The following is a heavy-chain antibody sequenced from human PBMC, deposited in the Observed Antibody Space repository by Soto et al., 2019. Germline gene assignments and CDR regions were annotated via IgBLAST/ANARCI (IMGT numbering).Heavy chain of an antibody. CDR1: GGTFSSYA. CDR2: IIPIFGTA. J-gene: IGHJ4*02. V-gene: IGHV1-69*12. Sequence: QVQLVQSGAEVKKPGSSVKVSCKASGGTFSSYAISWVRQAPGQGLEWMGGIIPIFGTANYSQEFQGRVTITADESTSTAYMELSSLRSEDTAVYYCASGAAAGLYYFDYWGQVTLVTVSS. D-gene: IGHD6-13*01. CDR3: ASGAAAGLYYFDY.